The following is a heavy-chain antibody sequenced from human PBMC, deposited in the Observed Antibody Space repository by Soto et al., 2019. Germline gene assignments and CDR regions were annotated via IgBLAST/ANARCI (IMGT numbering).Heavy chain of an antibody. J-gene: IGHJ5*02. D-gene: IGHD3-10*01. CDR3: ARDADYGSGSFGFDP. CDR2: IYHSGST. CDR1: GGSISSGGYS. Sequence: SETLSLTCAVSGGSISSGGYSWSWIRQPPGKGLEWIGYIYHSGSTYYNPSLKSRVTMPVDRSKNQFSLKLSSVTAADTAVYNCARDADYGSGSFGFDPWGQGTLVTVSS. V-gene: IGHV4-30-2*01.